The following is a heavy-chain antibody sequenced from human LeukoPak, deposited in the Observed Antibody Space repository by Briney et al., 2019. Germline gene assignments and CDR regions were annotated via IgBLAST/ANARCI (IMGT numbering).Heavy chain of an antibody. J-gene: IGHJ4*02. CDR3: SKGTAAAPVGY. V-gene: IGHV4-4*02. CDR1: GGSISSSNW. CDR2: IYHTGST. D-gene: IGHD2-2*01. Sequence: SETLSLTCAVSGGSISSSNWWSWVRQPPGKGLEWIGEIYHTGSTNYNPSLKSRVTISVDKSKNQFSLGLSSVTAADTAMYYCSKGTAAAPVGYWGQGTLVTVSS.